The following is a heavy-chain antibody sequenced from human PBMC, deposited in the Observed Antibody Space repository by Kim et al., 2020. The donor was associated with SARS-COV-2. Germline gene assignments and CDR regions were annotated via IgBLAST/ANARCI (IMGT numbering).Heavy chain of an antibody. CDR1: GIIFTDYD. D-gene: IGHD3-22*01. CDR3: ARSNGLEVGYWLDL. Sequence: GGSLRLSCAVSGIIFTDYDMTWIRQAPGKGLEWIAYISSSVTTTIHYGDAVKGRFSISRDNAKNSVHLQMNDLRAEDTAVYYCARSNGLEVGYWLDLWGQGTRVTVSS. V-gene: IGHV3-11*04. CDR2: ISSSVTTTI. J-gene: IGHJ5*02.